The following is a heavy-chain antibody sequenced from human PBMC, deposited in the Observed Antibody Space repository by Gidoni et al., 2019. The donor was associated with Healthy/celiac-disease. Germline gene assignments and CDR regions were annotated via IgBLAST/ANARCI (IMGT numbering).Heavy chain of an antibody. CDR3: TRDDYSILNYFDY. CDR1: GFTFGDYA. V-gene: IGHV3-49*05. Sequence: EVQLVESGGGLVKPGRSLRLSCTSSGFTFGDYAMSWFRQAPGKGLGWVGFIRSKAYGGTTEYAASVKGRFTISRDDSKSIAYLQMNSLKTEDTAVYYCTRDDYSILNYFDYWGQGTLVTVSS. D-gene: IGHD4-4*01. J-gene: IGHJ4*02. CDR2: IRSKAYGGTT.